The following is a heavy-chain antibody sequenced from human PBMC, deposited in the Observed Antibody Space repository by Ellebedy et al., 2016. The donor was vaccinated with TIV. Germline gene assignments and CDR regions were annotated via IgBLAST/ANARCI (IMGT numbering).Heavy chain of an antibody. V-gene: IGHV4-59*11. D-gene: IGHD3-16*01. CDR1: GGFLTNHF. Sequence: MPSETLSLTCTVSGGFLTNHFWSWSRQPPGKGLEWIASIYYTGPTNYHPSLKSGVIISVDTSKNQISLTLMTSVSAADTAVYYCASVAITSAVGGGYFDLWGRGTLLTVSS. CDR2: IYYTGPT. CDR3: ASVAITSAVGGGYFDL. J-gene: IGHJ2*01.